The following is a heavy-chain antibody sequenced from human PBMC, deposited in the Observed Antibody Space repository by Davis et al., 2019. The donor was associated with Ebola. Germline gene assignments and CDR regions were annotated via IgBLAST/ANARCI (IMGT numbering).Heavy chain of an antibody. CDR2: TSNSRSI. D-gene: IGHD5-12*01. Sequence: SQTLSLTCTVAGGSISSYYWSWIRQPPGNGLEWIGYTSNSRSIDYNPSLKTRVTISLDTSRSQLSLRLTAVTAADTAVYYCARFRTVATGFDFWGQGALVSVSS. CDR1: GGSISSYY. CDR3: ARFRTVATGFDF. V-gene: IGHV4-59*08. J-gene: IGHJ4*02.